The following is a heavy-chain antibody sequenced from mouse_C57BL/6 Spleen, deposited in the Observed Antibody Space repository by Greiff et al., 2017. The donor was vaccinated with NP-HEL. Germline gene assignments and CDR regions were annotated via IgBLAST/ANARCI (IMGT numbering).Heavy chain of an antibody. CDR3: ARGPDYFDY. V-gene: IGHV1-50*01. CDR1: GYTFTSYW. CDR2: IDPSDSYT. J-gene: IGHJ2*01. Sequence: QVQLQQPGAELVKPGASVKLSCKASGYTFTSYWMQWVKQRPGQGLEWIGEIDPSDSYTNYNQKFKGKATLTVDTSSSTAYMQLSSLTSEDSAVCYCARGPDYFDYWGQGTTLTVSS.